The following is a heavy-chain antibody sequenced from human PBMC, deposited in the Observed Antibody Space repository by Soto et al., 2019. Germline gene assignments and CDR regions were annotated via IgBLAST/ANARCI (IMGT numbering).Heavy chain of an antibody. CDR3: AKVRATYDYIWGSYLGDFDI. J-gene: IGHJ3*02. D-gene: IGHD3-16*01. CDR2: ISWNSGSI. CDR1: GFTFDDYA. V-gene: IGHV3-9*01. Sequence: EVQLVESGGGLVQPGRSLRLSCAASGFTFDDYAMHWVRQAPGKGLEWFSGISWNSGSIVYADSVKGRFTISRDNAKNSLYLQMNSLRAEDTALYYCAKVRATYDYIWGSYLGDFDIWGQGNMVTVSS.